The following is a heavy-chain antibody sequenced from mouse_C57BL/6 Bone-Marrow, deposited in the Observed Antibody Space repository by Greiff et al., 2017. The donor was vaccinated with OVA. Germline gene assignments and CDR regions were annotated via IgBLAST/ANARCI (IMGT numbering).Heavy chain of an antibody. CDR3: ARNAYGSSLYYFDY. CDR2: IWSGGST. J-gene: IGHJ2*01. D-gene: IGHD1-1*01. Sequence: VQLVESGPGLVQPSQSLSITCTVSGFSLTSYGVHWVRQSPGKGLEWLGVIWSGGSTDYNAAFISRLSISKDNSKSQVFFKMNSLQADDTAIYYCARNAYGSSLYYFDYWGQGTTLTVSS. V-gene: IGHV2-2*01. CDR1: GFSLTSYG.